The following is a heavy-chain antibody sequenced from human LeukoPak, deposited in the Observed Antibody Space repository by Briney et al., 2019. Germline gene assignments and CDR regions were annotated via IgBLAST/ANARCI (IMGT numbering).Heavy chain of an antibody. CDR3: AKALLSTQQPDAFDI. J-gene: IGHJ3*02. V-gene: IGHV3-23*01. D-gene: IGHD3-10*01. CDR1: RFTFNCYA. Sequence: PAGSLTLSCAASRFTFNCYAMSWVRQAPGKGMEWVSSFCGIGGKIEYAYTVKSRFTISRENSKNTQYLQMNSLRAEDTAVYYCAKALLSTQQPDAFDIWGHGKMGTVS. CDR2: FCGIGGKI.